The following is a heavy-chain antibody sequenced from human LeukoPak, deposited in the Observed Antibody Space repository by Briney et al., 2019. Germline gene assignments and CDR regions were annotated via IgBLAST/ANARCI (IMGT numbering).Heavy chain of an antibody. V-gene: IGHV3-49*04. CDR3: SRGGRLPYC. Sequence: GRSLRLSCTTSGFTFRDYGVNWVRQAPGKGLEWVGLIRGGAFSGATEYAASVKGRFTVSRDDAKSIAYLQMNSLRTEDTAVYYCSRGGRLPYCWGQGTLVTVSS. D-gene: IGHD1-1*01. CDR2: IRGGAFSGAT. CDR1: GFTFRDYG. J-gene: IGHJ4*02.